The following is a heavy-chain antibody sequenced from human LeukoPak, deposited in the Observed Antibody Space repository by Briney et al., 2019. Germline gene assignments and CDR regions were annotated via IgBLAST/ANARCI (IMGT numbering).Heavy chain of an antibody. CDR1: GASISSYY. V-gene: IGHV4-4*07. CDR3: AREGGGPRWLDP. Sequence: KSSETLSLTCSVSGASISSYYWSWIWHPADKGQDRIWRINTSGTSNYIPSLRSRVTMSVDTSKNQFSLNLTSVTAADTAVYYCAREGGGPRWLDPWGQGTLVTVSS. J-gene: IGHJ5*02. CDR2: INTSGTS. D-gene: IGHD6-25*01.